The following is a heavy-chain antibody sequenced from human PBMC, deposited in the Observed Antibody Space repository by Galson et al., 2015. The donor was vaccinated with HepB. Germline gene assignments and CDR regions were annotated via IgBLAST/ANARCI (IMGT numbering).Heavy chain of an antibody. CDR2: ISYDGSNK. D-gene: IGHD3-10*01. J-gene: IGHJ4*02. Sequence: SLRLSCAASGFTFSSYGMHWVRQAPGKGLEWVAVISYDGSNKYYADSVKGRFTISRDNSKNTLYLQMNSLRAEDTAVYYCARDFSEEWFGELLWSRHPQGFDYWGQGTLVTVSS. CDR1: GFTFSSYG. CDR3: ARDFSEEWFGELLWSRHPQGFDY. V-gene: IGHV3-30*03.